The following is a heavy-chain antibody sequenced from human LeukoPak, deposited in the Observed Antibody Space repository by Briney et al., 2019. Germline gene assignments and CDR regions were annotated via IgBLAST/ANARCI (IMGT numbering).Heavy chain of an antibody. CDR2: INHNGST. J-gene: IGHJ4*02. D-gene: IGHD4-17*01. V-gene: IGHV4-34*01. Sequence: SDTLSLTCAVYGGSFTGYYCSWIRQPPGKGLEWIGEINHNGSTNYNPCLKSRVTISEDTSKNQLSLKLSSVTAADTAMYYCARGAVTNEYSFDYWGQGTLVTVSS. CDR1: GGSFTGYY. CDR3: ARGAVTNEYSFDY.